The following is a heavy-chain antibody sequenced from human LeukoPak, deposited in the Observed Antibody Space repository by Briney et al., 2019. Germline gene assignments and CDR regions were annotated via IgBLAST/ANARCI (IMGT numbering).Heavy chain of an antibody. D-gene: IGHD6-19*01. CDR3: TSPYSSGWRGGGDY. J-gene: IGHJ4*02. CDR2: IRSKAYGGTT. Sequence: GRSLRLSCTAPGFTFGAYAMSWVRDAPGKGLEWVGFIRSKAYGGTTEYAASVKGRFTISRDDSKSIAYLQMNSLKTEDSAVYYCTSPYSSGWRGGGDYWGQGTLVTVSS. CDR1: GFTFGAYA. V-gene: IGHV3-49*04.